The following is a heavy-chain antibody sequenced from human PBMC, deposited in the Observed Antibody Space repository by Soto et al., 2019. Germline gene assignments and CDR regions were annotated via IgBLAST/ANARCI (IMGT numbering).Heavy chain of an antibody. J-gene: IGHJ5*02. Sequence: ASVKVSCKASGYTFTSYGISWVRQAPGQGLEWMGWISAYNGKTNYVQKLQGRVTMTTDTSTSTAYMELRSLRSDDTAVYYCARDSQWLVQYWFDPWGQGTLVTV. CDR3: ARDSQWLVQYWFDP. D-gene: IGHD6-19*01. CDR1: GYTFTSYG. CDR2: ISAYNGKT. V-gene: IGHV1-18*01.